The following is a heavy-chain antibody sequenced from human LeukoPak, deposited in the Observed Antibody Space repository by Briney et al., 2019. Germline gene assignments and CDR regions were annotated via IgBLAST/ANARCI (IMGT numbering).Heavy chain of an antibody. CDR3: ARDIFPSFYGDYETLFDY. CDR2: ISSSSSYT. D-gene: IGHD4-17*01. Sequence: PGGSLRLSCAASGFTFGDYYMSWIRQAPGKGLEWVSYISSSSSYTNYADSVKGRFTISRDNAKNSLYLQMNSLRAEDTAVYYCARDIFPSFYGDYETLFDYWGQGTLVTVSS. CDR1: GFTFGDYY. V-gene: IGHV3-11*06. J-gene: IGHJ4*02.